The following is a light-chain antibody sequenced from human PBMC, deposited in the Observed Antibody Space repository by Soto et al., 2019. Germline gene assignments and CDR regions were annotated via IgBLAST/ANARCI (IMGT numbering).Light chain of an antibody. V-gene: IGLV2-14*01. CDR2: EVS. CDR3: SPYTTSNTLV. Sequence: QSALTQPASVSGSPGQSITISCTGTSSDVGDYKYVSWYQKHPGKAPKALIYEVSNRPSGVSNRFSGSKSGNTASLTISGLQAEDEADYYCSPYTTSNTLVFGPGTKVTVL. CDR1: SSDVGDYKY. J-gene: IGLJ1*01.